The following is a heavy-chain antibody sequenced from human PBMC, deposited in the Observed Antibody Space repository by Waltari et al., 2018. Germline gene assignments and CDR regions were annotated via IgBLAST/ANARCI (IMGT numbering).Heavy chain of an antibody. D-gene: IGHD6-19*01. CDR2: IYYSGNT. Sequence: QVQLPESGPGLVKPSETLSLTCTVSGASISSYYWSWIRQPPGKGLEWIGYIYYSGNTNYNPSRKSRFTISVDASKNQFSLKLSAVTAADTAVYDWAGGYSSGWYGVGYYYGMDVWGQGTTVTVSS. CDR1: GASISSYY. CDR3: AGGYSSGWYGVGYYYGMDV. J-gene: IGHJ6*02. V-gene: IGHV4-59*08.